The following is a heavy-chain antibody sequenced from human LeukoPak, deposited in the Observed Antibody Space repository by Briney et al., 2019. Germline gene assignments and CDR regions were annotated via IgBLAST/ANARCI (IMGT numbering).Heavy chain of an antibody. J-gene: IGHJ4*02. D-gene: IGHD2-15*01. CDR1: GFTFSSYA. CDR3: AKPLGYCSDGSCYFPY. CDR2: ISYDGSNK. Sequence: GGSLRLSCAASGFTFSSYAMHWVRQAPGKGLEWVAVISYDGSNKYYADSVKGRFTISRDNSKSTLCLQMNSLRAEDTAVYYCAKPLGYCSDGSCYFPYWGQGTLVTVSS. V-gene: IGHV3-30*04.